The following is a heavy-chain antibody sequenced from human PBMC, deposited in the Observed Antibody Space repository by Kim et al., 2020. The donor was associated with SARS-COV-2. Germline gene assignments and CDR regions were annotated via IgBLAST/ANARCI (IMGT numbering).Heavy chain of an antibody. Sequence: TYNADSVKGRFTISRDNSKNTLYLQMNSLRAEDTAVYYCAKDHEIRGLSVWGQGTLVTVSS. V-gene: IGHV3-23*01. CDR2: T. CDR3: AKDHEIRGLSV. J-gene: IGHJ4*02.